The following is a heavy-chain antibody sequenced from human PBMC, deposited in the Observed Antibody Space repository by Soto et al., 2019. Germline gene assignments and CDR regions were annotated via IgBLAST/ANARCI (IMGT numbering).Heavy chain of an antibody. CDR1: GASISGFY. J-gene: IGHJ5*02. V-gene: IGHV4-4*07. CDR2: IYATGTT. Sequence: SETLSLTCTVSGASISGFYWSWIRKSAGKGLEWIGRIYATGTTDYNPSPKSRVMMSVDTSKKQFSLKLRSVTAADTAVYYCVRDGTKTLRDWFDPWGQGISVTVSS. D-gene: IGHD1-1*01. CDR3: VRDGTKTLRDWFDP.